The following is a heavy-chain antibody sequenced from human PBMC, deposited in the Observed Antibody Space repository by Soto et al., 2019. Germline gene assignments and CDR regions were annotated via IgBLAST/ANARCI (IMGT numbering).Heavy chain of an antibody. CDR1: GYSISSGYY. J-gene: IGHJ4*02. CDR3: ARESSANYLSSVDY. D-gene: IGHD1-26*01. V-gene: IGHV4-38-2*02. CDR2: IHHSGST. Sequence: SETLCLTCVVSGYSISSGYYWGWIRQPPGKGLEWIASIHHSGSTYYTPSLKSRVTISVDTSTNQFSLKLTSVTAADTAVYYCARESSANYLSSVDYWGQGTLVTVS.